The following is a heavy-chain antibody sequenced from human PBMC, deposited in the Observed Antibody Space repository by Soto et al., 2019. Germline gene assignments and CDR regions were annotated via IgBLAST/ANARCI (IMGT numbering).Heavy chain of an antibody. CDR2: IYYSGST. CDR3: ARITMIVVAVDY. J-gene: IGHJ4*02. D-gene: IGHD3-22*01. Sequence: PSETLSLTCTVSGGSISSGDYYWSWIRQPPGKGLEWIGYIYYSGSTYYNPSLKSRVTISVDTSKNQFSLKLSSVTAAATAVYYCARITMIVVAVDYWGQGTLVTVSS. CDR1: GGSISSGDYY. V-gene: IGHV4-30-4*01.